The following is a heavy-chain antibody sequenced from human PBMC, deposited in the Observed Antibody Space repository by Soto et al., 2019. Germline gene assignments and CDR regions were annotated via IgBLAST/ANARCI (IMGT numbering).Heavy chain of an antibody. J-gene: IGHJ3*02. Sequence: ASVKVSCKASGYTFTGYYMHWVRQAPGQGLEWMGWINPNSGGTNYAQKFQGWVTMTRDTSISTAYMELSRLRSDDTAVYYCARDMATTYYYGSGSYYGIDIWGQGTMVTVSS. D-gene: IGHD3-10*01. V-gene: IGHV1-2*04. CDR2: INPNSGGT. CDR3: ARDMATTYYYGSGSYYGIDI. CDR1: GYTFTGYY.